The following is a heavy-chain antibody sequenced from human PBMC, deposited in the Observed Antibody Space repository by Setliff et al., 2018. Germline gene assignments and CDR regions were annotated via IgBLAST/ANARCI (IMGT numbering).Heavy chain of an antibody. Sequence: ASVKVSCKASGGTFSSYGISWVRQAPGQGLEWMGGTIPIFGTTNYAQKFQGRVTIITDESTSTAYMELSSLTSADTAVYYCARAGADTRSSTDYRYYMDVWGKGTTVTVSS. J-gene: IGHJ6*03. CDR2: TIPIFGTT. D-gene: IGHD5-18*01. V-gene: IGHV1-69*05. CDR3: ARAGADTRSSTDYRYYMDV. CDR1: GGTFSSYG.